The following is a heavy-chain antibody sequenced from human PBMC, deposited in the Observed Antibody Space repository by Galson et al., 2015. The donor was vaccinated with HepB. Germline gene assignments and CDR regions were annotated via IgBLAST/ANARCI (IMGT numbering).Heavy chain of an antibody. J-gene: IGHJ4*02. D-gene: IGHD5-24*01. CDR2: ISYDGSNK. CDR1: GFTFSSYA. Sequence: LRLSCAASGFTFSSYAMHWVRQAPGKGLEWVAVISYDGSNKYYADSVKGRFTISRDNSKNTLYLQMNSLRAEDTAVYHCARGGARDGYNQRDWGQGTLVTVSS. CDR3: ARGGARDGYNQRD. V-gene: IGHV3-30-3*01.